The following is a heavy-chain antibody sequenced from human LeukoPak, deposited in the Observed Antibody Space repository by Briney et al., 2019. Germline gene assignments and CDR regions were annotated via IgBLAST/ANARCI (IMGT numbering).Heavy chain of an antibody. J-gene: IGHJ5*02. CDR1: GYTFTGYY. Sequence: ASVKVSCKASGYTFTGYYMHWGRQAPGQGLEWMGGINPNSGGTNYAQKFQGRVTMTRDTSITTAYMELSRLRSDDTAVYYCARSAAGTDLSCCDPWGQGTLVTVSS. CDR3: ARSAAGTDLSCCDP. CDR2: INPNSGGT. V-gene: IGHV1-2*02. D-gene: IGHD6-13*01.